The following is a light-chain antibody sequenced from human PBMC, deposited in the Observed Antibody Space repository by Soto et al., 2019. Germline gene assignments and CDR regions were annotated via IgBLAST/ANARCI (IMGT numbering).Light chain of an antibody. Sequence: EMPQSPSSLAASVGDRFTNTCLTTQDISNNYLNWYQQKPGKAPKXXIYAASNLETGVPSRFSGSGSGTDFAFTISSLQTEDIATYYCQQYDTTPLTFGGGTKVDIK. J-gene: IGKJ4*01. CDR1: QDISNNY. V-gene: IGKV1-33*01. CDR2: AAS. CDR3: QQYDTTPLT.